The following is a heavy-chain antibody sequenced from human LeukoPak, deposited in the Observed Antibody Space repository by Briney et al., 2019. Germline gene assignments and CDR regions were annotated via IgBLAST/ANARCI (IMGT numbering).Heavy chain of an antibody. V-gene: IGHV3-21*04. CDR3: AKAPVTSCRGAFCYPFDY. CDR1: GFTFSSYS. J-gene: IGHJ4*02. Sequence: GGSLRLSCAASGFTFSSYSMNWVRQAPGKGLEWVSSISSSSSYIYYTDSVKGRFTISRDNAKNSLYLQMNSLRAEDAAVYYCAKAPVTSCRGAFCYPFDYWGQGTLVTVSS. CDR2: ISSSSSYI. D-gene: IGHD2-15*01.